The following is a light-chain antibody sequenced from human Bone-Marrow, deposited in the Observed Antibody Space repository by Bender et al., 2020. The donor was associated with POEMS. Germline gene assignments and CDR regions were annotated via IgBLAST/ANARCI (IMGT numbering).Light chain of an antibody. J-gene: IGLJ2*01. CDR1: AGEVTSGHY. Sequence: QTVVTQEPSLTVSPGGTVTLTCASSAGEVTSGHYANWFQQRPGQPPRPLIYNSGHRHAGTPARFSGSLVGGKAALTLSGVQPDDEADYYCLLYHDGAEVFGGGTKLTVL. CDR2: NSG. V-gene: IGLV7-43*01. CDR3: LLYHDGAEV.